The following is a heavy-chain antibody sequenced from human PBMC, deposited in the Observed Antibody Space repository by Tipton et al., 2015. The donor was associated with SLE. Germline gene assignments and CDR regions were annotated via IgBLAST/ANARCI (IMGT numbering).Heavy chain of an antibody. Sequence: TLSLTCAVYGGSFSDYYWSWIRQPPGKGLEWIGEINHSGSTNYNPSLKSRVTISIDTSQNQFSLQLSSVTAADTAVYYCARGDELEWLPNDAFDIWGQGTMVTVSS. CDR1: GGSFSDYY. J-gene: IGHJ3*02. V-gene: IGHV4-34*01. CDR2: INHSGST. D-gene: IGHD3-3*01. CDR3: ARGDELEWLPNDAFDI.